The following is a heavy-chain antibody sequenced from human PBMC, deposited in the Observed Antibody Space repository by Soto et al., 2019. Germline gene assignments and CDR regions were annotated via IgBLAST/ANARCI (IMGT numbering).Heavy chain of an antibody. V-gene: IGHV3-33*01. D-gene: IGHD6-13*01. CDR2: IWNDGNGY. CDR3: ASRQISPPTRGAASARGGMDV. CDR1: GFNFNNYG. J-gene: IGHJ6*02. Sequence: QVQLVESGGGVVQPGRSLRLSCAASGFNFNNYGMHWVRQAPGKGLEWVAVIWNDGNGYYYANSVKGRFTISRDNSKNTLSRQVSSLRAEDTAVYYCASRQISPPTRGAASARGGMDVWGQGTTVTVAS.